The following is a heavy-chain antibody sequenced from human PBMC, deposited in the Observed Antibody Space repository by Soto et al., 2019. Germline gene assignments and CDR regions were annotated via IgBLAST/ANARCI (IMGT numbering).Heavy chain of an antibody. CDR1: GGSISSGGYY. D-gene: IGHD2-2*01. V-gene: IGHV4-31*03. CDR2: IYYSGST. CDR3: ARLGKYYQSLEP. Sequence: SETLSLTCTVSGGSISSGGYYWSWIRQHPGKGLEWIGYIYYSGSTYYNPSLKSRVTISLETSKSQFSLRLSSVTAADTAVYYCARLGKYYQSLEPWGPGTLVTVSS. J-gene: IGHJ5*02.